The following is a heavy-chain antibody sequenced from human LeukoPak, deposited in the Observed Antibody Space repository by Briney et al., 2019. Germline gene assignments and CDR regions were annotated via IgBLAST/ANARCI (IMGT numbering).Heavy chain of an antibody. Sequence: GGSLRLSCAASGIIFSDYYMSWIRQAPGKGLEWVSSISSSSSYIYYADSVKGRFTISRDNAKNSLYLQMNSLRAEDTAVYYCASSRTYYDFWSGYYPRRDAFDIWGQGTMLTVSS. CDR2: ISSSSSYI. D-gene: IGHD3-3*01. CDR3: ASSRTYYDFWSGYYPRRDAFDI. V-gene: IGHV3-21*01. CDR1: GIIFSDYY. J-gene: IGHJ3*02.